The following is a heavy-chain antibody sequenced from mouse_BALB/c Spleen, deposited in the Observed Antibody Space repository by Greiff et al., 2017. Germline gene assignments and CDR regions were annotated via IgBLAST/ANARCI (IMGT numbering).Heavy chain of an antibody. CDR1: GFTFSSYG. CDR2: INSNGGST. V-gene: IGHV5-6-3*01. D-gene: IGHD2-3*01. CDR3: ARDDGYPSYYAMDY. J-gene: IGHJ4*01. Sequence: EVQGVESGGGLVQPGGSLKLSCAASGFTFSSYGMSWVRQTPDKRLELVATINSNGGSTYYPDSVKGRFTISRDNAKNTLYLQMSSLKSEDTAMYYCARDDGYPSYYAMDYWGQGTSVTVSS.